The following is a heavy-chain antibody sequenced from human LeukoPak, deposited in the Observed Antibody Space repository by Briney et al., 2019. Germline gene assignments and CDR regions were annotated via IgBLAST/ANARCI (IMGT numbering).Heavy chain of an antibody. V-gene: IGHV1-69*04. Sequence: SVKVSCKASGGTFSSYAISWVRQAPGQGLEWMGRIIPILGIANYAQKFQGRVTITADKSTSTAYMELSSLRSEDTAVYYCARDGPHYDSSGYFYWGQGTLVTVSS. CDR2: IIPILGIA. CDR1: GGTFSSYA. J-gene: IGHJ4*02. CDR3: ARDGPHYDSSGYFY. D-gene: IGHD3-22*01.